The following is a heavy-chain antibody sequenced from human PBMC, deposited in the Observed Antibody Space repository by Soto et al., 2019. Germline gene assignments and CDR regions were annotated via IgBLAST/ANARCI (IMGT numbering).Heavy chain of an antibody. CDR3: ARTSRFDC. D-gene: IGHD6-6*01. V-gene: IGHV4-34*01. Sequence: QVQLQQWGAGLLKPSETLSLTCAVYCGSFSAYYWSWIRQPPGKGLEWIGEIDHSGSTNDNPSLKSRVTMSVDTSKNQFSPKLSSVTAADTAVYYCARTSRFDCWDQGTLVTVSS. J-gene: IGHJ4*02. CDR2: IDHSGST. CDR1: CGSFSAYY.